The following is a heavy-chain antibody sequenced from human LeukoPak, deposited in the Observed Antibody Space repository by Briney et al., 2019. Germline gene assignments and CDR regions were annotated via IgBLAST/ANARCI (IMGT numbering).Heavy chain of an antibody. Sequence: SETLSLTCAVYGGSFSDHFWTWIRQPPGQGLEWIGEINHLGSSSYNPSLNGRVTMSLDASKRQFSLKLTSVTAADTATYYCARGLAGPRLQQWGQGTLVDVSS. CDR1: GGSFSDHF. D-gene: IGHD3-16*01. CDR3: ARGLAGPRLQQ. J-gene: IGHJ1*01. V-gene: IGHV4-34*01. CDR2: INHLGSS.